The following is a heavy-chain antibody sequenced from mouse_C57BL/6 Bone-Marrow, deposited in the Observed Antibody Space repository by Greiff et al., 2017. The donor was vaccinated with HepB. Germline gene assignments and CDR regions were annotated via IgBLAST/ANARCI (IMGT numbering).Heavy chain of an antibody. V-gene: IGHV3-8*01. D-gene: IGHD2-2*01. Sequence: EVQLVESGPGLAKPSQTLSLTCSVPGYSITSDYWNWIRKFPGNKLEYMGYISYSGSTYYNPSLKSRISITRDTSKNQYYLQLNSVTTEDTATYYCARSGYDESGYWYFDVWGTGTTVTVSS. CDR1: GYSITSDY. J-gene: IGHJ1*03. CDR2: ISYSGST. CDR3: ARSGYDESGYWYFDV.